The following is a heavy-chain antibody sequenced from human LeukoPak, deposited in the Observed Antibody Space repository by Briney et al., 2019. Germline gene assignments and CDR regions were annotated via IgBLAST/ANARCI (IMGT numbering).Heavy chain of an antibody. V-gene: IGHV1-46*01. CDR1: GYTFTSYY. CDR2: INPSGGST. Sequence: GASVKASCKASGYTFTSYYMHWVRQAPGQGLEWMGIINPSGGSTSYAQKFQGRVTMTRDTSTSTVYMELSSLRSEDTAVYYCARDCGGDCYREFRFDPWGQGTLVTVSS. CDR3: ARDCGGDCYREFRFDP. J-gene: IGHJ5*02. D-gene: IGHD2-21*02.